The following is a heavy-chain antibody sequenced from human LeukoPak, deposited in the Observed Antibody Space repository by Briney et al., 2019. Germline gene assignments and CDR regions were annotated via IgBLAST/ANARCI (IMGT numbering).Heavy chain of an antibody. CDR1: GGSFSGYY. Sequence: SETLSLTCAVYGGSFSGYYWSWIRQPPGKGLEWIGEINHSGSTNYNPSLKSRVTISVDTSKNQFSLKLSSVTAADTAMYYCARGGYCGGDCYSPTDYWGQGTLVTVSS. CDR2: INHSGST. J-gene: IGHJ4*02. V-gene: IGHV4-34*01. D-gene: IGHD2-21*02. CDR3: ARGGYCGGDCYSPTDY.